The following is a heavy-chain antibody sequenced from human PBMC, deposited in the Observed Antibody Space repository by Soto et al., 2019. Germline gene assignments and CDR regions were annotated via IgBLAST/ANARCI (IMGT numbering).Heavy chain of an antibody. D-gene: IGHD6-13*01. Sequence: QVQLQESGPGLVKPSQTLSLTCTVSGGSISSGDYYWSWIRQPPGKGLEWIGSIYYSGSTYYNPSLMGRVTISVDPSKNQFSLKLNSVTAADPAVYYCASRHSSPYFDYWGQGTLVTVSS. CDR2: IYYSGST. V-gene: IGHV4-30-4*01. J-gene: IGHJ4*02. CDR3: ASRHSSPYFDY. CDR1: GGSISSGDYY.